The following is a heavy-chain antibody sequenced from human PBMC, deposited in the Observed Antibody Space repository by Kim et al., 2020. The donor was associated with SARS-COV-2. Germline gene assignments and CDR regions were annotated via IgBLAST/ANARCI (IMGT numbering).Heavy chain of an antibody. D-gene: IGHD6-19*01. V-gene: IGHV3-21*01. CDR1: GFTFSSYS. Sequence: GGSLRLSCAASGFTFSSYSMNWVRQAPGKGLEWVSSISSSSSYIYYADSVKGRFTISRDNAKNSLYLQMNSLRAEDTAVYYCARTLGVGSSGWLENYYGMDVWGQGTTVTVSS. CDR3: ARTLGVGSSGWLENYYGMDV. J-gene: IGHJ6*02. CDR2: ISSSSSYI.